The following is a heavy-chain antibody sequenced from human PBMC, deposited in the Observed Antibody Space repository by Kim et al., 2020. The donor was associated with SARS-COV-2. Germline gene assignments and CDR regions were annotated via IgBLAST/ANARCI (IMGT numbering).Heavy chain of an antibody. V-gene: IGHV3-48*02. D-gene: IGHD3-10*01. J-gene: IGHJ4*02. Sequence: VKGRFTISRDNAKNSLYLQMNSLRDEDTAVYYCARSSYGSGSYYPYSFDYWGQGTLVTVSS. CDR3: ARSSYGSGSYYPYSFDY.